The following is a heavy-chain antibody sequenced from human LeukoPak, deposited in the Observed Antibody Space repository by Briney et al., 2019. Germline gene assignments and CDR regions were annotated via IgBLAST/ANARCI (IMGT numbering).Heavy chain of an antibody. CDR3: ATDRATQYFDY. CDR2: ISSSSSYI. CDR1: GFTFSSYS. Sequence: PGGSLRLSCAASGFTFSSYSMNWVRQAPGKGLEWVSSISSSSSYIYYADSVKGRFTVSRDNSRNTLFLQMNSLRVEDTAVYYCATDRATQYFDYWGQGTLVSVPS. J-gene: IGHJ4*02. D-gene: IGHD2-15*01. V-gene: IGHV3-21*01.